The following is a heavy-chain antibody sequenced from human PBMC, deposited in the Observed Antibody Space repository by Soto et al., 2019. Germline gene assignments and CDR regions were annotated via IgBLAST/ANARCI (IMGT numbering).Heavy chain of an antibody. D-gene: IGHD6-19*01. Sequence: NPSETLSLTCTVSGGSISSYYWSWIRQPPGKGLEWIGYINYSGCTNYNPSLESRVTISVDTSKNEFSLHLTSMTAADTALYYCARGLFSSGWYSYFDPWGQGTPVTVSS. J-gene: IGHJ5*02. CDR2: INYSGCT. CDR3: ARGLFSSGWYSYFDP. V-gene: IGHV4-59*12. CDR1: GGSISSYY.